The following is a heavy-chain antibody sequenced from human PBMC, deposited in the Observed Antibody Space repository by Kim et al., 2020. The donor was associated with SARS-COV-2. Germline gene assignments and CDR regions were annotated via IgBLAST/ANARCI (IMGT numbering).Heavy chain of an antibody. J-gene: IGHJ5*02. D-gene: IGHD6-19*01. Sequence: VSVKSRITINPDTSKNQFSLQLNSVTPEDTAVYYCARGQVSGWYAWWFDPWGQGTLVTVSS. CDR3: ARGQVSGWYAWWFDP. V-gene: IGHV6-1*01.